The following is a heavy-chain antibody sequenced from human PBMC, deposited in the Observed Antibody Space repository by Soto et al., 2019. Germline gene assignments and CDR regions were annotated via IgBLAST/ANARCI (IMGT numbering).Heavy chain of an antibody. CDR2: ISSSGSTI. CDR1: GFTFSDYY. J-gene: IGHJ5*02. D-gene: IGHD6-19*01. CDR3: AREREQWSPGWFDP. Sequence: QVQLVESGGGLVKPGGSLRLSCAASGFTFSDYYMSWIRQAPGKGLEWVSYISSSGSTIYYADSVKGRFTISRDNAKNSPYLQMTSLRAEDTAVYYGAREREQWSPGWFDPWGQGTLVTVSS. V-gene: IGHV3-11*01.